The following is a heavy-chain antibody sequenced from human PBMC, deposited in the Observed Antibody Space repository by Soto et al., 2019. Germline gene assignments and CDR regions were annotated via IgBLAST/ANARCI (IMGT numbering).Heavy chain of an antibody. CDR3: ARAPVGLDTISYFDY. CDR2: IYNGGST. J-gene: IGHJ4*02. Sequence: SETLSLTCTVSGDSVSSVGFHWAWLRRPPGKGLEWIGYIYNGGSTYYRPSLESRMNMSLDATRNHYSLRLTSVTAADTAVYFCARAPVGLDTISYFDYWGQGRLVTCSS. V-gene: IGHV4-30-4*01. CDR1: GDSVSSVGFH. D-gene: IGHD3-3*01.